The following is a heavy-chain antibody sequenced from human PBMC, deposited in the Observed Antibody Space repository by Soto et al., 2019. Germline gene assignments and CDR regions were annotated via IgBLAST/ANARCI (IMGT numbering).Heavy chain of an antibody. CDR2: ISYDGSNK. CDR3: AKDLGIVATINYYGMDV. V-gene: IGHV3-30*18. Sequence: RLSCAASGFTFSSYGMHWVRQAPGKGLEWVAVISYDGSNKYYADSVKGRFTISRDNSKSTLYLQMNSLRAEDTAVYYCAKDLGIVATINYYGMDVWGQGTTVTVSS. CDR1: GFTFSSYG. D-gene: IGHD5-12*01. J-gene: IGHJ6*02.